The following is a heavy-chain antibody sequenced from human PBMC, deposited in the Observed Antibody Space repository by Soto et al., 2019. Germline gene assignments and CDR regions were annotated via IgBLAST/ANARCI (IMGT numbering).Heavy chain of an antibody. Sequence: EVQLLESGGGLVQPGGSLRLSCAASGFTFSSYAMSWVRQAPGKGLEWVSAISGSGGSTYYADSVKCRFTISRDNSKNTLYLQMNSLRAEDTAVYYCAKRITEYWYFDLGGRGTLVTVSS. D-gene: IGHD2-15*01. CDR3: AKRITEYWYFDL. J-gene: IGHJ2*01. CDR1: GFTFSSYA. CDR2: ISGSGGST. V-gene: IGHV3-23*01.